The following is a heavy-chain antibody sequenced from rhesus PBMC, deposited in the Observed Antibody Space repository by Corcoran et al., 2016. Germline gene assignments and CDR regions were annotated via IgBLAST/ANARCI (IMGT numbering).Heavy chain of an antibody. CDR1: GGSISDDYY. CDR3: ARGKAGTTDFAY. CDR2: IYGSGAGT. Sequence: QVQLQESGPGLVKPSETLSLTCAVSGGSISDDYYWSWIRQPPGKGLEWIGYIYGSGAGTIHNPSLKNRFTMSIDTSKNQFSLRLRSVTAAVTAVYYCARGKAGTTDFAYWGQGVLVTVSS. J-gene: IGHJ4*01. V-gene: IGHV4-106*01. D-gene: IGHD1-20*01.